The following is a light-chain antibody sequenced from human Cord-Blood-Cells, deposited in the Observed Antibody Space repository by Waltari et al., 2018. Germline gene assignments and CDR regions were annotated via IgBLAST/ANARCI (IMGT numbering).Light chain of an antibody. V-gene: IGKV1-5*01. CDR2: DAS. CDR3: QQYKSYSRGT. J-gene: IGKJ2*02. CDR1: QSISSR. Sequence: DIQMTQSPSTLSASVGDRVTIPCRASQSISSRLAWYQQKPGKAPKLLIYDASSLESGVPSRFSGSGSGTEFTLTISSLQPDDFATYYCQQYKSYSRGTFGQGTKLEIK.